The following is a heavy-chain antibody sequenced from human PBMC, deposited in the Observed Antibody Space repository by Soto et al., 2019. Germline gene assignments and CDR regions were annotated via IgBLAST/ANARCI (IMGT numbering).Heavy chain of an antibody. CDR2: IIPILGIA. CDR3: ARFRGSYGMDV. CDR1: GGTFSSYT. D-gene: IGHD3-10*01. V-gene: IGHV1-69*02. Sequence: QVQLVQSGAEVKKPGSSVKVSCKASGGTFSSYTISWVRQAPGQGLEWMGRIIPILGIANYAQKVQGRVTITAAKSTSTAYMELSSLRAEDTAVYYCARFRGSYGMDVWCHGTTVTVSS. J-gene: IGHJ6*02.